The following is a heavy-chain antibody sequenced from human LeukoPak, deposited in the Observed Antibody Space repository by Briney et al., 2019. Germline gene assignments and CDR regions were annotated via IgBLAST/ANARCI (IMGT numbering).Heavy chain of an antibody. J-gene: IGHJ4*02. V-gene: IGHV3-30*02. CDR2: IRYDGGNK. CDR1: GFTFSSYG. D-gene: IGHD1-26*01. CDR3: AKDKGGAEYYFDY. Sequence: GGSLRLSCAASGFTFSSYGMHWVRQAPGKGLEWVAFIRYDGGNKYYADSVKGRFTISRDNSKNTLYLQMNSLRAEDTAVYYCAKDKGGAEYYFDYWGQGTLVTVSS.